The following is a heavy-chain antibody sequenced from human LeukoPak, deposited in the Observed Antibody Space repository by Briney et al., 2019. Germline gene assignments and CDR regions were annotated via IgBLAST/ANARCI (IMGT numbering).Heavy chain of an antibody. V-gene: IGHV1-18*01. Sequence: GASVKVSCKASGYTFTSYGISWVRQAPGQGLEWMGWISAYNGNTNYAQKLQGRVTMTTDTSTSTAYMELRSLRSDDTAVYYCARSKSRPDYYGSGSYYNGAFDIWGQGTMVTVSS. CDR1: GYTFTSYG. J-gene: IGHJ3*02. D-gene: IGHD3-10*01. CDR2: ISAYNGNT. CDR3: ARSKSRPDYYGSGSYYNGAFDI.